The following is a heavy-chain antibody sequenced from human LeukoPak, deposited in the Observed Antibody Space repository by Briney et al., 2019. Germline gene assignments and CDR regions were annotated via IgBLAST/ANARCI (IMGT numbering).Heavy chain of an antibody. V-gene: IGHV3-66*02. CDR3: ARQTRRDGYNLDY. CDR1: GFTVSSNY. CDR2: IYSGGST. J-gene: IGHJ4*02. Sequence: GGSLRLSCAASGFTVSSNYMSWVRQAPGKGLEWVSVIYSGGSTYYADSVKGRFTISRDNSKNTPYLQMNSLRAEDTAVYYCARQTRRDGYNLDYWGQGTLVTVSS. D-gene: IGHD5-24*01.